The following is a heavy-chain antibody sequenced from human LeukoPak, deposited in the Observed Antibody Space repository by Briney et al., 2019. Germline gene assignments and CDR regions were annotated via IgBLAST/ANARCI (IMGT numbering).Heavy chain of an antibody. Sequence: GGSLRLSCVGSGFTFSNFGMHWVRQAPGKGLEWVAVVSYDGSITHYADSVRGRFTISGDNSKNTLHLPMTSLRGDDTALYYCAKERDYYVSASCDYWGQGAQVTVSS. CDR2: VSYDGSIT. D-gene: IGHD3-10*01. V-gene: IGHV3-30*18. J-gene: IGHJ4*02. CDR3: AKERDYYVSASCDY. CDR1: GFTFSNFG.